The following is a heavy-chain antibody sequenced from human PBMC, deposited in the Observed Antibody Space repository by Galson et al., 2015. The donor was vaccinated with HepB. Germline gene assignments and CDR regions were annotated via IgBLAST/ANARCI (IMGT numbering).Heavy chain of an antibody. Sequence: SLRLSCAASGFTFSSYSVNWVRQAPGKGLEWVSSISSSSNYIYYADSVKGRFTISRDNSENTLYLQMNSLKADDTAVYYCARDNSAYNSGYYYFDYWGQGTLVTVSS. D-gene: IGHD6-19*01. J-gene: IGHJ4*02. CDR2: ISSSSNYI. CDR3: ARDNSAYNSGYYYFDY. V-gene: IGHV3-21*01. CDR1: GFTFSSYS.